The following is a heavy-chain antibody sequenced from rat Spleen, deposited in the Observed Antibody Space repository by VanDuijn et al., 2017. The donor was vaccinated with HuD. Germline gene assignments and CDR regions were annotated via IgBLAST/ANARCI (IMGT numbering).Heavy chain of an antibody. J-gene: IGHJ3*01. D-gene: IGHD1-4*01. CDR3: TRESLPGYNSHWFLS. CDR1: GFSLTSYG. CDR2: ISTGGNT. Sequence: QVQLKESGPGLVQPSQTLSLTCTVSGFSLTSYGVSWVRQPPGEGLEWIAAISTGGNTYYNSALKSRLSISRDTSKSQVFLKMDSLQTEDTATYFCTRESLPGYNSHWFLSWGQGTLVTVSS. V-gene: IGHV2S8*01.